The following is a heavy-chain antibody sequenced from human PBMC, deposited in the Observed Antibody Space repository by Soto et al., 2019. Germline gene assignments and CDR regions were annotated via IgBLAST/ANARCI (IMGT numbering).Heavy chain of an antibody. V-gene: IGHV4-59*01. J-gene: IGHJ5*02. CDR1: GGSISSYY. Sequence: PSETLSLTCTVSGGSISSYYWSWIRQPPGKGLEWIGYIYYSGSTNYNPSLKSRATISVDTSKNQFSLELSSVTAADTAVYYCARGREATMVRGVHDWFDPWGQGTLVTVSS. D-gene: IGHD3-10*01. CDR2: IYYSGST. CDR3: ARGREATMVRGVHDWFDP.